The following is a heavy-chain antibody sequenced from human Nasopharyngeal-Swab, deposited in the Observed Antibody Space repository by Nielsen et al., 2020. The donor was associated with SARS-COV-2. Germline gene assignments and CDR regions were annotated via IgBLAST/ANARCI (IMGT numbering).Heavy chain of an antibody. CDR2: ISSSTSYI. D-gene: IGHD3-10*01. CDR1: GFTFSNYS. CDR3: ARDGFGESPYYYYYGMDV. V-gene: IGHV3-21*01. Sequence: GESLKISCAASGFTFSNYSMNWVRQAPGGGLEWVSSISSSTSYIYYADSVKGRFTISRDNAKNSLYLQMNSLRAEDTAVYYCARDGFGESPYYYYYGMDVWGQGTTVTVSS. J-gene: IGHJ6*02.